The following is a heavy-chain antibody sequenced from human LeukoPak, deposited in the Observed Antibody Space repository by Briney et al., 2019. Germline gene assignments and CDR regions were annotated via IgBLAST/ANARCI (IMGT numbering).Heavy chain of an antibody. J-gene: IGHJ4*02. Sequence: SETLSLTCAVYGGSLSGYYWTWIRQPPGKGLEWIGEIHHSGSTNYNPSLKSRVTISVDTSKNQFSLKLSSVTAADTAVYYCARGGPHYLARLDPFDFWGQGTLVTVSS. CDR2: IHHSGST. V-gene: IGHV4-34*01. CDR3: ARGGPHYLARLDPFDF. D-gene: IGHD6-25*01. CDR1: GGSLSGYY.